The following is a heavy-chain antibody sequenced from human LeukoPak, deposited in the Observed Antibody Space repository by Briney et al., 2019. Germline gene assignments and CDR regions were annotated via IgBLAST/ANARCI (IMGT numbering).Heavy chain of an antibody. Sequence: GGSLRLSCAASGFTVSSNYMSWVRQAPGKGLEWVSVIYSGGSTYYANSVKGRFTISRDNSKNTLYLQMNSLRAEDTAVYYCARGKIWFGELFPFFDYWGQGTLVTVSS. V-gene: IGHV3-66*01. CDR3: ARGKIWFGELFPFFDY. D-gene: IGHD3-10*01. J-gene: IGHJ4*02. CDR1: GFTVSSNY. CDR2: IYSGGST.